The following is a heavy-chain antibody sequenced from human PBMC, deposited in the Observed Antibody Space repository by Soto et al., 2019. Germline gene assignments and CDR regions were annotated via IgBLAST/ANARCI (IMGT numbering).Heavy chain of an antibody. CDR2: IIPIFGTA. CDR1: GGTFSSYA. Sequence: GASVKVSCKASGGTFSSYAISWVRQAPGQGLEWMGGIIPIFGTANYAQKFQGRVTITADESTSTAYMELSSLRSEDTAVYYCARGSEGDTWDGYNWIFYYYGMDVWGQGTTVTVSS. J-gene: IGHJ6*02. V-gene: IGHV1-69*13. CDR3: ARGSEGDTWDGYNWIFYYYGMDV. D-gene: IGHD5-12*01.